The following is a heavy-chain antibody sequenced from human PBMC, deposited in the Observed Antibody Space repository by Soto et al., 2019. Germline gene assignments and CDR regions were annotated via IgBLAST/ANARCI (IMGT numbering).Heavy chain of an antibody. J-gene: IGHJ5*02. D-gene: IGHD6-6*01. V-gene: IGHV3-15*01. CDR2: IKSKTDGGTT. CDR3: TTIVRIAARRPGRFDP. CDR1: GFTFSNAW. Sequence: GGSLRLSCAASGFTFSNAWMSWVRQAPGKGLEWVGRIKSKTDGGTTDYAAPVKGRFTISRDDSKNTLYLQMNSLKAEDTAVYYCTTIVRIAARRPGRFDPWGQGTLVTVSS.